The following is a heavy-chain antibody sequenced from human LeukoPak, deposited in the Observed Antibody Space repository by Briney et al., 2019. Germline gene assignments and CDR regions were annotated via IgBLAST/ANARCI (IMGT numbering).Heavy chain of an antibody. D-gene: IGHD3-9*01. J-gene: IGHJ6*03. CDR1: GYTFTSYG. CDR3: ARRPSLVIRNYYYYYMDV. Sequence: ASVKVSCKASGYTFTSYGISWVRQAPGQGLEWMGWINAYNGNTNYAQKLQGRVTMTTDTSTSTAYMELRSLRSDDTAVYYCARRPSLVIRNYYYYYMDVWGKGTTVTVSS. V-gene: IGHV1-18*01. CDR2: INAYNGNT.